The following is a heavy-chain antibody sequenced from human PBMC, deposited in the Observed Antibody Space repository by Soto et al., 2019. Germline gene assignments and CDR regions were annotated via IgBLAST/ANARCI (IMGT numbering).Heavy chain of an antibody. V-gene: IGHV4-31*03. Sequence: SETLSLTCTVSGGSISSGGYYWSWIRQHPGKGLEWIGYIYYSGSTYYNQSLKSRVTISVDTSKNQFSLKLSSVTAADTAVYYCARLVVVAATPVYYFDYWGQGTLVTVSS. CDR1: GGSISSGGYY. CDR2: IYYSGST. CDR3: ARLVVVAATPVYYFDY. D-gene: IGHD2-15*01. J-gene: IGHJ4*02.